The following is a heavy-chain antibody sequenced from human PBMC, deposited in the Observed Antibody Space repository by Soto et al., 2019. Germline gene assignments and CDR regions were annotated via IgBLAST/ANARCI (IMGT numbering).Heavy chain of an antibody. J-gene: IGHJ6*02. CDR3: ARGSPVGHDYGDSDYYYGMNV. D-gene: IGHD4-17*01. CDR2: IIPIFGTA. CDR1: GGTFSSYA. Sequence: SVKVSCKASGGTFSSYAISWVRQAPGQGLEWMGGIIPIFGTANYAQKFQGRVTITADESTSTAYMELSSLRSEDTAVYYCARGSPVGHDYGDSDYYYGMNVWGQGTTVTVSS. V-gene: IGHV1-69*13.